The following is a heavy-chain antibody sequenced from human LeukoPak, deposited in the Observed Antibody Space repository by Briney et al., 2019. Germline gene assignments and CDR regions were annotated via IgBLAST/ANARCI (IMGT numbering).Heavy chain of an antibody. V-gene: IGHV1-69*13. Sequence: SVKVSCKASGGTFSSYAISWVRQAPGQGLEWMGGLIPIFGTANYAQKFQGRVTITADESTSTAYMELSSLRSEDTAVYYCARLSRDFWGKYYYGMDVWGQGTTVTVSS. CDR1: GGTFSSYA. D-gene: IGHD3-3*01. CDR3: ARLSRDFWGKYYYGMDV. J-gene: IGHJ6*02. CDR2: LIPIFGTA.